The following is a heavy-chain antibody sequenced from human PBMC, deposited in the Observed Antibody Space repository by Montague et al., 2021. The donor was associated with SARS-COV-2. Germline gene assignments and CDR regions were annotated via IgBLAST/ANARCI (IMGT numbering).Heavy chain of an antibody. J-gene: IGHJ4*02. D-gene: IGHD3-22*01. V-gene: IGHV4-59*01. CDR1: GASMSGSY. CDR2: IYSSGST. Sequence: SETLSLTCTVSGASMSGSYWGWVRQPPGKGPEWIGNIYSSGSTHYNPSLKSRVTISVDTSKNQFSLRLTSVTAADTAVYYCVREGRRSAYAMDYWGQGTLVTVSS. CDR3: VREGRRSAYAMDY.